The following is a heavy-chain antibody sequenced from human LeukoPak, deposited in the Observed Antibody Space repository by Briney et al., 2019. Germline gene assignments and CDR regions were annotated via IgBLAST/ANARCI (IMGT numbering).Heavy chain of an antibody. J-gene: IGHJ6*02. V-gene: IGHV3-53*01. CDR3: ARILWFGVDDYCYGMDV. CDR1: GFTFSSSA. D-gene: IGHD3-10*01. CDR2: VYSGGST. Sequence: GGSLRLSCAASGFTFSSSAMSWVRQAPGKGLEWVSVVYSGGSTYYTDSVKGRFTISRDNSKNTLYLQMNSLSAEDTAVYYCARILWFGVDDYCYGMDVWGQGTTVTVSS.